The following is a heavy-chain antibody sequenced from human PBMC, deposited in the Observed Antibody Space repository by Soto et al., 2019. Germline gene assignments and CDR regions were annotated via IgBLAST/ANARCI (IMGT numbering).Heavy chain of an antibody. J-gene: IGHJ6*02. Sequence: GASVKVSCKASGGTFSSYAISWVRQAPGQGLEWMGGIIPIFGTANYAQKFQGRVTITADKSTSTAYMELSSLRSEDTAVYYCAGYASDIVVVPAANIPARPYGMDVWGQGTTVTVS. CDR2: IIPIFGTA. V-gene: IGHV1-69*06. CDR3: AGYASDIVVVPAANIPARPYGMDV. D-gene: IGHD2-2*01. CDR1: GGTFSSYA.